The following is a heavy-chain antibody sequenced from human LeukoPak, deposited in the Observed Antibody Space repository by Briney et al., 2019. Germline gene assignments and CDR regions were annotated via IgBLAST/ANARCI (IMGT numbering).Heavy chain of an antibody. D-gene: IGHD6-19*01. CDR2: TSSSDAGT. J-gene: IGHJ5*02. V-gene: IGHV3-23*01. CDR1: GFPLSSYA. Sequence: GGSLRLSCAAFGFPLSSYAMSWVRQAPGKGLEWVSATSSSDAGTYHADSVKGRLTIARDNSKKTLYLQMNNLRVEDTAVYYCARVQFQWFDPWGQGTLVTVSS. CDR3: ARVQFQWFDP.